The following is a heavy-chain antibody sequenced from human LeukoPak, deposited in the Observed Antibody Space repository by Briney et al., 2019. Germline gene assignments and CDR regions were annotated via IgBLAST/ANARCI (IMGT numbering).Heavy chain of an antibody. D-gene: IGHD3-9*01. J-gene: IGHJ3*02. V-gene: IGHV1-8*01. CDR1: GNTFTSYD. Sequence: ASVKVSCKASGNTFTSYDINWVRRATGQGLEWMGWMNPNSGNTGFAQKFRGRVSMTRNTSITTAYMELSSLRSEDTAVYYCARAFSTGYHSYDAFDIWGQGTMVTVSS. CDR2: MNPNSGNT. CDR3: ARAFSTGYHSYDAFDI.